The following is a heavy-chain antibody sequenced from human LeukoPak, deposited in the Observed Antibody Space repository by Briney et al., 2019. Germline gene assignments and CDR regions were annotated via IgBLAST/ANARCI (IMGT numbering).Heavy chain of an antibody. J-gene: IGHJ4*02. Sequence: GASVKVSCKASGYTFTGYYMHWVRQAPGQGLEWMGWINPNTGGTNYAQNFQGRVTMTRDTSVSTAYMELSRLRSDDTAVYYCARERGLWFGELRYGEFDYWGQGTLVTVSS. V-gene: IGHV1-2*02. D-gene: IGHD3-10*01. CDR3: ARERGLWFGELRYGEFDY. CDR2: INPNTGGT. CDR1: GYTFTGYY.